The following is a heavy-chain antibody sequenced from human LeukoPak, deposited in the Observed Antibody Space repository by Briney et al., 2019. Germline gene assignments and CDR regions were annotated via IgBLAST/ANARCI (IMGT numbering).Heavy chain of an antibody. D-gene: IGHD2-2*02. CDR2: ISSSGSTI. J-gene: IGHJ6*02. CDR1: GFTFSSYA. V-gene: IGHV3-48*04. Sequence: PGGSLRLSCAASGFTFSSYAMSWVRQAPGKGLEWVSYISSSGSTIYYADSVKGRFTISRDNAKNSLYLQMNSLRAEDTAVYYCARDQYDVVVPAAIPYYYYGMDVWGQGTTVTVSS. CDR3: ARDQYDVVVPAAIPYYYYGMDV.